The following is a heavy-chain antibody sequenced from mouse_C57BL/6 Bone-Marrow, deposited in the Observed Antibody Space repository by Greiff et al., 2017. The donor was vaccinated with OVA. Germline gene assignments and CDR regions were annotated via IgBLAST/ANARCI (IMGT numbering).Heavy chain of an antibody. D-gene: IGHD2-5*01. CDR3: ARNGYSNPAWFAY. CDR1: GYSITSGYY. V-gene: IGHV3-6*01. CDR2: ISYDGSN. J-gene: IGHJ3*01. Sequence: EVKLVESGPGLVKPSQSLSLTCSVTGYSITSGYYWNWIRQFPGNKLEWMGYISYDGSNNYNPSLKNRISITRDTSKNQFFLKLNSVTTEDTATYYCARNGYSNPAWFAYWGQGTLVTVSA.